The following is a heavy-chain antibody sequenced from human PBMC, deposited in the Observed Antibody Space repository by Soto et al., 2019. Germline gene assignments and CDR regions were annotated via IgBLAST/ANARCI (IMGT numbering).Heavy chain of an antibody. CDR3: ARTGKFYYYDMSGLPFDP. CDR2: IHDRGNA. D-gene: IGHD3-22*01. CDR1: GGSIGSGDYY. V-gene: IGHV4-31*03. J-gene: IGHJ5*02. Sequence: SETLSLTCTVSGGSIGSGDYYWSWIRQRPGKGLEWIGYIHDRGNAYYSPSLKRRVSISLDKSKNQFSLKLTSVTAADTAVYFCARTGKFYYYDMSGLPFDPWGPGVLVTVSS.